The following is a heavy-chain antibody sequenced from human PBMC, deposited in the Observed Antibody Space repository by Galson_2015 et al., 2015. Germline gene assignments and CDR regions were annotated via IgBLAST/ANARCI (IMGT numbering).Heavy chain of an antibody. D-gene: IGHD2-15*01. Sequence: SVKVSCKASGYTFTSYDINWVRQATGQGLEWMGWMNPNSGNTGYAQKFQGRVTMTRNTSISTAYMELSSLRSEDTAVYYCARGGGNYCSGGSCYSGYYYYYYMDVWGKGITVTVSS. J-gene: IGHJ6*03. CDR1: GYTFTSYD. CDR3: ARGGGNYCSGGSCYSGYYYYYYMDV. CDR2: MNPNSGNT. V-gene: IGHV1-8*01.